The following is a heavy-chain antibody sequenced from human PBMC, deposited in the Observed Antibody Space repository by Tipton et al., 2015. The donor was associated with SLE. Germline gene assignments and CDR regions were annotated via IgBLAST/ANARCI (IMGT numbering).Heavy chain of an antibody. CDR1: GGSFSGYY. J-gene: IGHJ5*02. V-gene: IGHV4-34*01. CDR2: IFYSGRT. Sequence: LRLSCAVYGGSFSGYYWSWIRQPPGKGLEWIGNIFYSGRTDYNPSLKSRVTISVDTSKNQFSLKLSSVTAADTAVYYCARGGRQLVPFSWFDPWGQGTLVTVSS. CDR3: ARGGRQLVPFSWFDP. D-gene: IGHD6-13*01.